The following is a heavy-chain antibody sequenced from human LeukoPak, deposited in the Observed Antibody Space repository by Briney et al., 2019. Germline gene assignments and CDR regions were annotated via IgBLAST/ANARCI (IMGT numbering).Heavy chain of an antibody. V-gene: IGHV7-4-1*02. J-gene: IGHJ4*02. D-gene: IGHD2-2*01. Sequence: ASVKVSCKASGYTFTKFALNWVRQAPGQGLEWMGWINTDTRNPTYAQGFTGRFVFSLDTSVSTAYLQISSLEAEDTAVYYCAKALGFCSSASCYFDCWGQGALVTVSS. CDR1: GYTFTKFA. CDR3: AKALGFCSSASCYFDC. CDR2: INTDTRNP.